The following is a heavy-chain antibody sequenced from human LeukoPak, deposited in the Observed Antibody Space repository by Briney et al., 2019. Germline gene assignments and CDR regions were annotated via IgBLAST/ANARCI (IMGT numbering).Heavy chain of an antibody. Sequence: PSETLSLTCTVSGGSISSYYWSWIRQPPGKGLEWIGYIYYSGSTNYNPSLKSRVTISVDTSKDQFSLKLSSVTAADTAVYYCARTVEYSSPFDYWGQGTLVTVSS. J-gene: IGHJ4*02. V-gene: IGHV4-59*01. CDR1: GGSISSYY. D-gene: IGHD6-6*01. CDR2: IYYSGST. CDR3: ARTVEYSSPFDY.